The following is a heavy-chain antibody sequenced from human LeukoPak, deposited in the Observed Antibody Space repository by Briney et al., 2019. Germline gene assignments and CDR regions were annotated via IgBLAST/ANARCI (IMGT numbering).Heavy chain of an antibody. D-gene: IGHD1-26*01. CDR1: GFSFSTSS. CDR3: ARENWDLVAVPMDV. J-gene: IGHJ6*04. CDR2: ISSSSSAI. V-gene: IGHV3-48*01. Sequence: GGSLRLSCAASGFSFSTSSMNWVRQAPGKGLECISYISSSSSAIYYADSVKGRFAISRDNAKNSLYLQMNSLRAEDTAIYYCARENWDLVAVPMDVWGKGTTVIVSS.